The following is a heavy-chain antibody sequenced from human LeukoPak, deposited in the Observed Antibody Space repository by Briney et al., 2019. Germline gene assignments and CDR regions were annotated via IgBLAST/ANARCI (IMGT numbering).Heavy chain of an antibody. D-gene: IGHD5-12*01. CDR1: GFTFSSYW. CDR3: ANLVATITGTDY. CDR2: ISGSGGST. V-gene: IGHV3-23*01. Sequence: GGSLRLSCAASGFTFSSYWIHWVRQAPGKGLEWVSAISGSGGSTYYADSVKGRFTISRDNSKNTLYLQMNSLRAEDTAVYYCANLVATITGTDYWGQGTLVTVSS. J-gene: IGHJ4*02.